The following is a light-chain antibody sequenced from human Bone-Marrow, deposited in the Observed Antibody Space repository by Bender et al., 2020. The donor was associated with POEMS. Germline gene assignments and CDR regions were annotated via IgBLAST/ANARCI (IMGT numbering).Light chain of an antibody. CDR3: STWDDRLNVWL. V-gene: IGLV1-44*01. CDR2: ADD. J-gene: IGLJ3*02. Sequence: QSVLTQPPSASGTPGQRVTISCSGGSIGRNPTNWYQQLPGTAPRLVIYADDRRPSGVPNRFSASKSGSSASLAISGLQSEDAADYYCSTWDDRLNVWLFGGGTKLTVL. CDR1: SIGRNP.